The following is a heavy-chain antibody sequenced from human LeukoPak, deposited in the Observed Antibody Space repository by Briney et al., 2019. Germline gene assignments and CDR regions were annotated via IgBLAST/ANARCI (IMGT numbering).Heavy chain of an antibody. V-gene: IGHV4-34*01. CDR1: GGSFSGYY. D-gene: IGHD2-15*01. CDR2: INHSGST. Sequence: TSETLSLTCAVYGGSFSGYYWSWIRQPPGKGLEWIGEINHSGSTNYNPSLKSRVTISVDTSKNQFSLKLSSVTAADTAVYYCAKNGDRGAFCSGGTCYPYYYYYMDVWGKGTTVTISS. CDR3: AKNGDRGAFCSGGTCYPYYYYYMDV. J-gene: IGHJ6*03.